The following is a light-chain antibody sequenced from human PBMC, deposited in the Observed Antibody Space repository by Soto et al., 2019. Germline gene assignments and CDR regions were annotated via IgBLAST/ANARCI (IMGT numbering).Light chain of an antibody. J-gene: IGLJ2*01. Sequence: QSALTQSPSASASLGASVKLTCTLSSGHSNYAIAWHQQQSEKGPRYLMKLNSDGSHSKGDGIPDRFSGSSSGAERYLTISSLQSEDEADYYWQTGGSGIVVFGGGTKLTVL. V-gene: IGLV4-69*01. CDR2: LNSDGSH. CDR1: SGHSNYA. CDR3: QTGGSGIVV.